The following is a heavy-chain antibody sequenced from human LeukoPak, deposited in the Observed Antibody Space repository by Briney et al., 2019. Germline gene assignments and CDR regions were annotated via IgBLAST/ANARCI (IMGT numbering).Heavy chain of an antibody. D-gene: IGHD3-22*01. J-gene: IGHJ5*02. CDR1: GFTVSSNY. CDR2: IYSGGST. V-gene: IGHV3-66*01. CDR3: ARDRSDSSGNNWFDP. Sequence: GGSLRLSCAASGFTVSSNYMSWVRQAPGKGLEWVSVIYSGGSTYYADSVKGRFTISRDNSKNTLYLQMNSLRAEDTAVYYCARDRSDSSGNNWFDPWGQGTLVTVSS.